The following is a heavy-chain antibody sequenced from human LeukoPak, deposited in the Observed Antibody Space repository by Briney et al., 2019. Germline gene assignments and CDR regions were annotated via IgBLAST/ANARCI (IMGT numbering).Heavy chain of an antibody. Sequence: PSETLSLTCTVSGGSISSSSYYWGWIRQPPGKGLEWIGSIYYSGSTYYNPSLKSRVTISVDTSKNQFSLKLSFVTAADTAVYYCARHVLVSRDRSITIFGVVLRRYWFDPWGQGTLVTVSS. CDR2: IYYSGST. CDR1: GGSISSSSYY. CDR3: ARHVLVSRDRSITIFGVVLRRYWFDP. J-gene: IGHJ5*02. V-gene: IGHV4-39*01. D-gene: IGHD3-3*01.